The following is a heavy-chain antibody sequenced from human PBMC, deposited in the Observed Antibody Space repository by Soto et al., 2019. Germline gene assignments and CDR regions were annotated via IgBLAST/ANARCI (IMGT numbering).Heavy chain of an antibody. J-gene: IGHJ6*02. CDR3: ATYNLNPLGNYYYGMDV. Sequence: QVQLVQSGAEVKKPGSSVKVSCKASGGTFSSYAISWVRQAPGQGLEWMGGIIPIFGTANYAQKFQGRVTITADKSTSTAYMERSSLRSEDTAVYYCATYNLNPLGNYYYGMDVWGQGTTVTVSS. V-gene: IGHV1-69*06. CDR2: IIPIFGTA. CDR1: GGTFSSYA. D-gene: IGHD1-20*01.